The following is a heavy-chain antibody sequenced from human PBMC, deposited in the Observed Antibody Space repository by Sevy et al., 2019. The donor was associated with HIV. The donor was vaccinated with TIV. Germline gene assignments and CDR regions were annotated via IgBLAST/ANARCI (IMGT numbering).Heavy chain of an antibody. V-gene: IGHV3-9*01. Sequence: GGSLRLSCVSSGFTFDDDAMHWVRQAPGKGLEWVSSINWNSGTSRYAASVKGRFTISRENAKNSLYLQMDSLRGEDSALYHCAKGYSLERGDYFDFWGQGTLVTVSS. D-gene: IGHD1-1*01. J-gene: IGHJ4*02. CDR3: AKGYSLERGDYFDF. CDR2: INWNSGTS. CDR1: GFTFDDDA.